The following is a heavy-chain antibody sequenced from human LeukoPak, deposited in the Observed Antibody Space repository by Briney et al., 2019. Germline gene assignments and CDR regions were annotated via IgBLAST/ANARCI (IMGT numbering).Heavy chain of an antibody. CDR1: GGSISSGGYS. D-gene: IGHD2-15*01. J-gene: IGHJ5*02. V-gene: IGHV4-30-2*01. CDR2: IYHSGCT. CDR3: ARLSMVAATSWFDP. Sequence: SETLSLTCAVSGGSISSGGYSWSWIRQPPGKGLEWIGYIYHSGCTYYNPSLKSRVTISVDRSKNQFSLKLSSVTAADTAVYYCARLSMVAATSWFDPWGQGTLVTVSS.